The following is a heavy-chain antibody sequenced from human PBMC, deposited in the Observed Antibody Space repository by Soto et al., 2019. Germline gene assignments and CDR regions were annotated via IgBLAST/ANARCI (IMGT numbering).Heavy chain of an antibody. CDR2: IIPILGIA. CDR1: GGTFSSYT. V-gene: IGHV1-69*02. CDR3: ARGGGFKRWFDP. D-gene: IGHD3-16*01. J-gene: IGHJ5*02. Sequence: SVKVSCKASGGTFSSYTISWVRQAPGQGLEWMGRIIPILGIANYAQKFQGRVTITADKSTSTAYMELSSLRSDDTAVYYCARGGGFKRWFDPWGQGTLVTVSS.